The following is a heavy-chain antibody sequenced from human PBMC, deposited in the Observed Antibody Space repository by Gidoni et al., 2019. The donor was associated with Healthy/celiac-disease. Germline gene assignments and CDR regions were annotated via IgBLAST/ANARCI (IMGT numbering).Heavy chain of an antibody. D-gene: IGHD6-19*01. V-gene: IGHV2-26*01. J-gene: IGHJ5*02. Sequence: QVTLKESGPVLVKPTATLTLTCTVSGFSLSNARMGVSWIRQPPGKALEWPAHIFSNDEKSYSTSLKSRLTIAKDTSKSQVFLTMTNMDPVDTATYYCARIRVAVAGTGWFDPWGQGTLVTVSS. CDR3: ARIRVAVAGTGWFDP. CDR2: IFSNDEK. CDR1: GFSLSNARMG.